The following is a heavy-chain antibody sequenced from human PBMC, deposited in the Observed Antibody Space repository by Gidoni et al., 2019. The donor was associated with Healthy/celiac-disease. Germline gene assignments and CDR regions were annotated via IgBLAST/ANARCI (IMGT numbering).Heavy chain of an antibody. J-gene: IGHJ4*02. CDR3: ARDKGYSGYDSIVASFDY. D-gene: IGHD5-12*01. CDR2: ISAYNGNT. Sequence: QVQLVQSGAEVKKPGASVKVSCKASGYTFTSYVISWVRQAPGQGLEWMGWISAYNGNTNYAQKLQGRVTMTTDTSTSTAYMELRSLRSDDTAVYYCARDKGYSGYDSIVASFDYWGQGTLVTVSS. V-gene: IGHV1-18*01. CDR1: GYTFTSYV.